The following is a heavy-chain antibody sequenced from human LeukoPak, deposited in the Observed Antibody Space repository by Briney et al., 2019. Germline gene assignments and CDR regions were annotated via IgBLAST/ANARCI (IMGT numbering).Heavy chain of an antibody. D-gene: IGHD6-19*01. V-gene: IGHV4-61*02. CDR2: IYTSGST. CDR3: ARGFGVDSSGWYGGFDY. CDR1: GGSISSGSYC. Sequence: PSETLSLTCTVSGGSISSGSYCWSWIRQPAGKGLEWIGRIYTSGSTNYNPSLKSRVTISVDTSKNQFSLKLSSVTAADTAVYYCARGFGVDSSGWYGGFDYWGQGTLVTVSS. J-gene: IGHJ4*02.